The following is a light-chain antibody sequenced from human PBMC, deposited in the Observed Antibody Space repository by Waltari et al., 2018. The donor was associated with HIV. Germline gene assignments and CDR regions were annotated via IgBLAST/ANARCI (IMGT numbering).Light chain of an antibody. J-gene: IGLJ3*02. CDR2: RKD. CDR1: SNNVGNQG. CDR3: AAWDSSLDSWV. Sequence: QAGLTKPPSVSKGLRQTATLTCTGNSNNVGNQGATCLQQHQGHPPKLLSYRKDNRPSWISERLAASRSGNTASLTITGLQPEDESDYYWAAWDSSLDSWVFGGETKVTVL. V-gene: IGLV10-54*01.